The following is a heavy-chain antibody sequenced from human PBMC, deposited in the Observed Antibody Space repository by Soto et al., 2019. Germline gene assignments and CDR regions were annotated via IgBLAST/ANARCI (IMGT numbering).Heavy chain of an antibody. Sequence: EVQLVESGGGLVQPGGSLRLSCAASGFSFSSYWMHWVSQAPGKGLVWVSRIKTDGSIITYADSVKGRFTISRDNAKNTLYLQMTTLRAEDTAVYYCARVRPGAWYFDIWGRGTLVSVSS. CDR1: GFSFSSYW. CDR3: ARVRPGAWYFDI. V-gene: IGHV3-74*01. D-gene: IGHD3-10*01. CDR2: IKTDGSII. J-gene: IGHJ2*01.